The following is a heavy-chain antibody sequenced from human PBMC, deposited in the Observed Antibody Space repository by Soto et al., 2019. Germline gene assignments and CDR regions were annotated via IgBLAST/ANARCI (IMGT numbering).Heavy chain of an antibody. Sequence: PSETLSLTCTVSGGSISDDDYYWNWIRQPPGKGLEWIGHIYYNGNTYYNPPLKSRLTMSLDTSQNQFSLHLTSVIAADSALYFCARATTVTSSFFFYGLDIWGQGTTVT. CDR2: IYYNGNT. V-gene: IGHV4-30-4*01. CDR1: GGSISDDDYY. D-gene: IGHD4-17*01. J-gene: IGHJ6*02. CDR3: ARATTVTSSFFFYGLDI.